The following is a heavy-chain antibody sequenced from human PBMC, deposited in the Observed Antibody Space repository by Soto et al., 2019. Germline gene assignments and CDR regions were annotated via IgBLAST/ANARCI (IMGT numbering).Heavy chain of an antibody. CDR3: ASRANYYDSSGYPFDAFDI. CDR2: IIPIFGTA. CDR1: GGTFSSYA. Sequence: ASVKVSCKASGGTFSSYAISWVRQAPGQGLEWMGGIIPIFGTANYAQKFQGRVTITADESTSTAYMELSSLRSEDTAVYYCASRANYYDSSGYPFDAFDIWGQGTMVTVSS. J-gene: IGHJ3*02. D-gene: IGHD3-22*01. V-gene: IGHV1-69*13.